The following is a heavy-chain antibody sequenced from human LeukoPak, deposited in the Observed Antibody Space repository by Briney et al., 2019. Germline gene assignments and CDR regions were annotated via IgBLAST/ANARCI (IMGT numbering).Heavy chain of an antibody. CDR3: ATTGPGIVGATIDNWFDP. CDR1: GYTLTELS. J-gene: IGHJ5*02. CDR2: FDPEDGET. V-gene: IGHV1-24*01. Sequence: ASVKVSCKVSGYTLTELSMHWVRQAPGKGLEWMGGFDPEDGETIYAQKFQGRVTMTEDTSTDTAYMELSSLRSEDTAVYYCATTGPGIVGATIDNWFDPWGQGTLVTVSS. D-gene: IGHD1-26*01.